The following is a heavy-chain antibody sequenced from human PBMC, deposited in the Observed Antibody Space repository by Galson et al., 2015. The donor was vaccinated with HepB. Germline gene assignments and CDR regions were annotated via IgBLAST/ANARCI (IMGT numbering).Heavy chain of an antibody. CDR1: GFTFSRFSSYS. CDR2: IGQDGREI. Sequence: LRLSCAASGFTFSRFSSYSMSWARQAPGKGLEWVANIGQDGREIYYVDSVKGRFTISRDNAKNSLYLQMNTLRAEDTAVYYCARPYSSSWYSALSLGYWGQGTLVAVSS. V-gene: IGHV3-7*03. D-gene: IGHD6-13*01. CDR3: ARPYSSSWYSALSLGY. J-gene: IGHJ4*02.